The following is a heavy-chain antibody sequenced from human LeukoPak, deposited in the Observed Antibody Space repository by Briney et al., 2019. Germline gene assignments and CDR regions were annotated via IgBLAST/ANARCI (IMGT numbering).Heavy chain of an antibody. CDR2: IYSDGRT. Sequence: GGSLRLSCAASGFTVSNKYMTWVRQAPGKGLEWVSLIYSDGRTYYADSVKGRCTISRDNSKNTLYLQMNSLRAEDTAVYYCARAGSIRFDYWGQGTLVTVSS. J-gene: IGHJ4*02. D-gene: IGHD1-26*01. V-gene: IGHV3-53*01. CDR1: GFTVSNKY. CDR3: ARAGSIRFDY.